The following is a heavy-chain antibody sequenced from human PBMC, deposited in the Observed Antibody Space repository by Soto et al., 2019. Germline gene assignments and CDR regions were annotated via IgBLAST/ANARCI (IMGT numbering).Heavy chain of an antibody. CDR1: GGSFSGYY. CDR2: INHSGST. V-gene: IGHV4-34*01. J-gene: IGHJ4*02. CDR3: ATDIEGRPYYFDY. Sequence: QVQLQQWGAGLLKPSETLSLTCAVYGGSFSGYYWSWIRQPPGKGLEWIGEINHSGSTNYNPSLKSRVTISVDTSKNQFSLKLSSVTAADTAVYYCATDIEGRPYYFDYWGQGTLVTVSS.